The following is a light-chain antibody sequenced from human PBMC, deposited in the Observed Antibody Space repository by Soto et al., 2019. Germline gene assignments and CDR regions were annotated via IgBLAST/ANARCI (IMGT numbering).Light chain of an antibody. CDR2: AAS. Sequence: DLQMTQSPSSLSASVGDRVTITCRASQSISNYLNWYQQKPGKAPKLLIYAASSLQSGVPSRFSGSGSGTDFTLTISSLQPEDFATYSCQQSYSTPTFGQGTKVEIK. V-gene: IGKV1-39*01. CDR1: QSISNY. CDR3: QQSYSTPT. J-gene: IGKJ1*01.